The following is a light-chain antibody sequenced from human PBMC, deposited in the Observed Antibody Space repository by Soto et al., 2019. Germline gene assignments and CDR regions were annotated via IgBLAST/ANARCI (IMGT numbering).Light chain of an antibody. CDR2: DAS. CDR3: QQRSNWPFMYT. V-gene: IGKV3-11*01. J-gene: IGKJ2*01. CDR1: QSVSSY. Sequence: EIVLTQSPATLSLSPGERPTLSCRASQSVSSYLAWYQQKPGQAPRLLIYDASNRATGIPARFSGSGSGTDFTLTISSLEPEDFAVYYCQQRSNWPFMYTFGQGTKLEIK.